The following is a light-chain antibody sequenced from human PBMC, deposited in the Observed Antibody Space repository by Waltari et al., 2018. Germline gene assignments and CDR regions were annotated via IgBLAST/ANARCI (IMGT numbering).Light chain of an antibody. V-gene: IGLV8-61*01. CDR3: VLYMGSGIWV. J-gene: IGLJ3*02. CDR2: KIN. CDR1: SGPVSSTSY. Sequence: QTVVTQEPSLSVSPGGTVRLHRALSSGPVSSTSYPSWYQQTPGQAPRTLVYKINNRSSGVPDRFSGSMLGNKAALTITGAQAEDESDYYCVLYMGSGIWVFGGGTKLTVL.